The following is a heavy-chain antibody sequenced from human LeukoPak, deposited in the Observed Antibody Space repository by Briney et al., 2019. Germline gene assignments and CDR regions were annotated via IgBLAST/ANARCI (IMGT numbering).Heavy chain of an antibody. Sequence: GGSLGLSCAAPGFMFHDYAIHWVRQAPGKGLEWVSLISGDGGSTFYADSVKGRSTISRVNSKNSLYLQMNSLRSDDTALYYCARESESSGWYDYWGQGTLVTVSS. CDR1: GFMFHDYA. V-gene: IGHV3-43*02. CDR3: ARESESSGWYDY. CDR2: ISGDGGST. J-gene: IGHJ4*02. D-gene: IGHD6-19*01.